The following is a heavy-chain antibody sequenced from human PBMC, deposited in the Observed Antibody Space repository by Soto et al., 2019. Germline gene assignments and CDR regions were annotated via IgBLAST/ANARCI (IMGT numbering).Heavy chain of an antibody. V-gene: IGHV1-2*02. Sequence: ASVKVSCKASGYTFIAYDIHWVREVPGQGLEWMGWVNPNSGATNYAQKFQGRVSMTRDTSISSAYMDLSNLSSDDTAVYYCARLYFYESSGFFFVYFDQWGQGTMVTVSS. CDR2: VNPNSGAT. J-gene: IGHJ4*02. CDR1: GYTFIAYD. CDR3: ARLYFYESSGFFFVYFDQ. D-gene: IGHD3-22*01.